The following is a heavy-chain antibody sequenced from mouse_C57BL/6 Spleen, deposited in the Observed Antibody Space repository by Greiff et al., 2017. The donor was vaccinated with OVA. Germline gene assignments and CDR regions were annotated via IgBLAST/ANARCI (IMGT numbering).Heavy chain of an antibody. CDR1: GYTFTSYW. Sequence: QVQLQQSGAELAKPGASVKLSCKASGYTFTSYWMHWVKQRPGQGLEWIGYINPSSGYTKYNQKFKDKATLTADKSSSTAYMQLSSLTYEDSAVYYCARGSYDYDAWFAYWGQGTLVTVSA. D-gene: IGHD2-4*01. CDR2: INPSSGYT. CDR3: ARGSYDYDAWFAY. V-gene: IGHV1-7*01. J-gene: IGHJ3*01.